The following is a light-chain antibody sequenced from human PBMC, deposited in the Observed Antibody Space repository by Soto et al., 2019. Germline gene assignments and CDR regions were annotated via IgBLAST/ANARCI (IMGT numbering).Light chain of an antibody. J-gene: IGKJ1*01. CDR1: QSVSSN. CDR2: GAS. CDR3: LQHNNYPRT. V-gene: IGKV3D-15*01. Sequence: EIVMTQSAATLSVSTGERATLSCRASQSVSSNLAWYQQKPGQAPRLLIYGASSRATGIPARFSGSGSGTEFTLTISSLQPEDFATYYCLQHNNYPRTFGQGTKVDI.